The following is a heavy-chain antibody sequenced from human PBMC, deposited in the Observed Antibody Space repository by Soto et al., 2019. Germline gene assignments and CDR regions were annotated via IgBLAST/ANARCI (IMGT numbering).Heavy chain of an antibody. CDR1: GGTFSSYA. CDR3: ARVNDSSGYLYYYYGMDV. V-gene: IGHV1-69*06. Sequence: ASVKVSCKASGGTFSSYAISWVRQAPGQGLEWMGGIIPIFGTANYAQKFQGRVTITADKSTSTAYMELSSLRSEDTAVYYCARVNDSSGYLYYYYGMDVWGQGTKVTVS. J-gene: IGHJ6*02. D-gene: IGHD3-22*01. CDR2: IIPIFGTA.